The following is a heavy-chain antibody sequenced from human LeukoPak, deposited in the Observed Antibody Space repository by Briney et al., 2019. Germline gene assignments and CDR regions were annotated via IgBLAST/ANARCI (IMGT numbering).Heavy chain of an antibody. Sequence: SVRVSCKASGGTFSGHAIAWVRQAPGQGPEWMGGIIPISGTANYAQKFQGRVTITTDESTSTAYLELSSLASDDTAVYYCARDGDDYGGNPVYWGQGTLVTVSS. CDR2: IIPISGTA. CDR3: ARDGDDYGGNPVY. V-gene: IGHV1-69*05. J-gene: IGHJ4*02. D-gene: IGHD4-23*01. CDR1: GGTFSGHA.